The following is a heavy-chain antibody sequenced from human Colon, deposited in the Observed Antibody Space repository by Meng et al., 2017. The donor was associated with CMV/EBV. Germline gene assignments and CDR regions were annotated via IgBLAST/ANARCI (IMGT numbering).Heavy chain of an antibody. D-gene: IGHD1-1*01. V-gene: IGHV1-18*01. CDR1: GYDFTRYC. CDR3: IRENWYYDY. CDR2: ISAYNGNT. Sequence: QVQLVQSGVEMKKFGASVKGSCKASGYDFTRYCITWVRQAPGQGLEWMGWISAYNGNTNYAQKVQGRVTMTTDTSTNTAYMELGSLNSDDTAVYYCIRENWYYDYWGLGTLVTVSS. J-gene: IGHJ4*02.